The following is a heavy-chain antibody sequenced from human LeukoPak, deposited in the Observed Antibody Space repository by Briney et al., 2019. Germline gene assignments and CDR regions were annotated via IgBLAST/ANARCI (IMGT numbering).Heavy chain of an antibody. CDR2: IYYSGST. CDR3: ARDRYDILTGTYYFDY. J-gene: IGHJ4*02. V-gene: IGHV4-59*01. CDR1: GGSISSYY. D-gene: IGHD3-9*01. Sequence: SETLSLTCTVSGGSISSYYWSWIRQPPGKGLEWIGYIYYSGSTSYNPSLKSRVTISVDTSKNQFSLKLSSVTAADTAVYYCARDRYDILTGTYYFDYWGQGTLVTVSS.